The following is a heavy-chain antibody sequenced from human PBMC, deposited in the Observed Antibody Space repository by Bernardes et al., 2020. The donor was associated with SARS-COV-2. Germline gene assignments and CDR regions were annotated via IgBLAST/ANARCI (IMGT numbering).Heavy chain of an antibody. Sequence: SGPTLLKPTHTLTLTCPFSGFSLSTSGMCVSWIRQPPGKALEWLALIDWDDDKYYITSLKTRLTISKDTSKNQVVLTMTNMDPVDTATYYCARIRVEMATIGIFDYWGQGTLVTVSS. J-gene: IGHJ4*02. V-gene: IGHV2-70*01. CDR1: GFSLSTSGMC. D-gene: IGHD5-12*01. CDR3: ARIRVEMATIGIFDY. CDR2: IDWDDDK.